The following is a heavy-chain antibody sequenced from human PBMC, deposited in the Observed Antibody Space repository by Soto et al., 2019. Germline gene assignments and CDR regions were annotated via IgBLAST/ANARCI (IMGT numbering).Heavy chain of an antibody. CDR2: MNPNSGNT. V-gene: IGHV1-8*02. Sequence: KVSCKASGYTFTSYYMHWVRQATGQGLEWMGWMNPNSGNTGYAQKFQGRVTMTRNTSISTAYMELSSLRSEDTAVYYCAREVVGASRNWGQGTLVTVSS. CDR3: AREVVGASRN. J-gene: IGHJ4*02. D-gene: IGHD1-26*01. CDR1: GYTFTSYY.